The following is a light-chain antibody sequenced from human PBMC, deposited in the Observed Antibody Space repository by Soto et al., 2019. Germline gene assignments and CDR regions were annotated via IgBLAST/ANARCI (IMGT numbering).Light chain of an antibody. V-gene: IGLV1-40*01. Sequence: QSVLTQPPSVSGAPGQWVTISCTGSSSNIGAGYDVHWYHQLPGTAPKLLIFGNTNRPSGVPDRFSGSKSGTSASLAITGLQAEDEADYYCHSYGSTRSASIFGGGTKLTVL. CDR1: SSNIGAGYD. J-gene: IGLJ2*01. CDR2: GNT. CDR3: HSYGSTRSASI.